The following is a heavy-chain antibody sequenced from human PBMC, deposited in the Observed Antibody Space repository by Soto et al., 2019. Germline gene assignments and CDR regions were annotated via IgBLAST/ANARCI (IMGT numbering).Heavy chain of an antibody. V-gene: IGHV3-30*18. Sequence: GGSLRLSCAASGFTFSSYGMHWVRQAPGKGLEWVAVISYDGSNKYYADSVKGRFTISRDNSKNTLYLQMNSLRAEDTAVYYCAKDRIYDYGDHEGAFDIWGQGTMVTVSS. J-gene: IGHJ3*02. CDR2: ISYDGSNK. CDR1: GFTFSSYG. CDR3: AKDRIYDYGDHEGAFDI. D-gene: IGHD4-17*01.